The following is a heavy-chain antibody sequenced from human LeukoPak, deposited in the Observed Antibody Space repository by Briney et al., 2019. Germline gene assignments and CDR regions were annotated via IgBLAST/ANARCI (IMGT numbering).Heavy chain of an antibody. D-gene: IGHD1-14*01. J-gene: IGHJ4*02. CDR3: ASVPRRSSDY. Sequence: GGSLRLSCAASGFTFSSYWMSWVRQAPGKGLEWVAHIKQDGSEKYYVDSVKGRFTISRDNAKNSLYLQMNSLRVDDTAVYYCASVPRRSSDYWGQGTLVTVSS. CDR1: GFTFSSYW. CDR2: IKQDGSEK. V-gene: IGHV3-7*01.